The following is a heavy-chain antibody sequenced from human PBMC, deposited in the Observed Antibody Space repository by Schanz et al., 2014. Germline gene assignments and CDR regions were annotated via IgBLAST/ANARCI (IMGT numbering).Heavy chain of an antibody. CDR3: ARVHHYDPSGWGYFDY. V-gene: IGHV3-21*04. CDR1: GFTFITYT. Sequence: EVQLLDSGGGLVQPGGSLRLSCAASGFTFITYTMNWVRQAPGKGLEWVSSISGRSSHIYYADSVKGRFSISRDNAKNSLYLQMNSLRAEDTAVYYCARVHHYDPSGWGYFDYWGQGALVTVSS. D-gene: IGHD3-22*01. J-gene: IGHJ4*02. CDR2: ISGRSSHI.